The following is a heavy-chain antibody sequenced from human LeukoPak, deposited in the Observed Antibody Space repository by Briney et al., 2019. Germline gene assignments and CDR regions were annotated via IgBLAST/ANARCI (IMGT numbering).Heavy chain of an antibody. Sequence: PGGSLRLSCAASGFTVSSNYMNWVRQAPGKGLEWVSVIHSGGSTYYADSVKGRFIISRDNSKNTLYLQMNSLRAEDTAVYYCARVDFWSGYPYYYYYYGMDVWGQGTTVTVSS. CDR2: IHSGGST. J-gene: IGHJ6*02. CDR3: ARVDFWSGYPYYYYYYGMDV. D-gene: IGHD3-3*01. CDR1: GFTVSSNY. V-gene: IGHV3-66*01.